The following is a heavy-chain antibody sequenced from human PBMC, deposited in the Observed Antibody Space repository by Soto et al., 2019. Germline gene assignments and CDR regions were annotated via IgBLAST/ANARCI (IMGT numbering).Heavy chain of an antibody. Sequence: GESLKISCKGSGYSFTSYWIGWVRQMPGKGLEWMGIIYPGDSDTRYSPSFQGQVTISADKSISTAYLQWSSLKASDTAMYYCARVAINHVLLNGWAGAEFDPWGQGTLVTVSS. D-gene: IGHD3-10*01. CDR1: GYSFTSYW. J-gene: IGHJ5*02. CDR3: ARVAINHVLLNGWAGAEFDP. CDR2: IYPGDSDT. V-gene: IGHV5-51*01.